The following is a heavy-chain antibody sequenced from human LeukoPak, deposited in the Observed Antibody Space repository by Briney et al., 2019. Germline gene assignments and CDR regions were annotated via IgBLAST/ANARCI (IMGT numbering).Heavy chain of an antibody. CDR1: GFTFGDYA. D-gene: IGHD3-22*01. Sequence: GGSLRLSCTASGFTFGDYAMSWFRQAPGKGLEWVGFIRSKAYGETTEYAASVKGRFTISRDDSKSIVYLQMNSLKTEDTAVYYCSRSTAQITMIVVVIQYYFAYWAQETLVTFSS. J-gene: IGHJ4*02. V-gene: IGHV3-49*03. CDR3: SRSTAQITMIVVVIQYYFAY. CDR2: IRSKAYGETT.